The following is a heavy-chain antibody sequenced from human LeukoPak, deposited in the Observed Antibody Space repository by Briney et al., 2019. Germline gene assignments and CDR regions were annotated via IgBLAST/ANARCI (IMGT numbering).Heavy chain of an antibody. CDR3: ERGEVLEWAYYYMDV. V-gene: IGHV4-59*01. D-gene: IGHD3-3*01. Sequence: SETLSLTCTVSGGSISSYYWNWIRQPPPPGQEWIGYIYYTESANNNPSLNSRVTISVYTSKNQYYLTLSPVTAADTDVYYCERGEVLEWAYYYMDVWGKGTTVTVSS. CDR2: IYYTESA. CDR1: GGSISSYY. J-gene: IGHJ6*03.